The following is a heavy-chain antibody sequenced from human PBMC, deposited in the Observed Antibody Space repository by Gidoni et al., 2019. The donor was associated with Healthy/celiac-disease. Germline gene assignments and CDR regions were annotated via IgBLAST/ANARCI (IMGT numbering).Heavy chain of an antibody. V-gene: IGHV3-33*01. CDR3: ARDDCSGGSCYWDSFDY. CDR2: IWYDGSNT. J-gene: IGHJ4*02. Sequence: QVQLVESGGGVVQPGRSLRLSCAASGFTFGSYGMHWVRQAPGKGLEWVAVIWYDGSNTYYADSVKGRFTISRDNSKNTLYLHMNRLRAEDPAVYYCARDDCSGGSCYWDSFDYWGQGTLVTVSS. CDR1: GFTFGSYG. D-gene: IGHD2-15*01.